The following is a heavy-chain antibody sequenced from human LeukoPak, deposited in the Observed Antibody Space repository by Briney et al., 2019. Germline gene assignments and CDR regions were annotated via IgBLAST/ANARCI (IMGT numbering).Heavy chain of an antibody. V-gene: IGHV3-23*01. J-gene: IGHJ4*02. D-gene: IGHD3-9*01. CDR1: GFTFSSYA. Sequence: GGSLRLSCAASGFTFSSYAMSWVRQAPGKGLEWVSAISGSGGSTYYADSVKSRFTISRDNSKNTLYLQMNSLRDEDTAVYYCAKGLDRHYDILTGYYNPFDYWGQGTLVTVSS. CDR2: ISGSGGST. CDR3: AKGLDRHYDILTGYYNPFDY.